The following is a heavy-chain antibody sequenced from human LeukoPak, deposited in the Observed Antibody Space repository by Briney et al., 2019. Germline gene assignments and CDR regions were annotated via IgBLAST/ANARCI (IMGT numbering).Heavy chain of an antibody. Sequence: SETLSLTCTVSGGSISSYYWSWIRQPPGKGLEWIGYIYYSGSTNYNPSLKSRVTISVDTSKNQFSLKLSSVTAADTAVYYCARTYSSGHPVDYWGQGTLVTVSS. D-gene: IGHD6-19*01. J-gene: IGHJ4*02. CDR1: GGSISSYY. CDR2: IYYSGST. CDR3: ARTYSSGHPVDY. V-gene: IGHV4-59*08.